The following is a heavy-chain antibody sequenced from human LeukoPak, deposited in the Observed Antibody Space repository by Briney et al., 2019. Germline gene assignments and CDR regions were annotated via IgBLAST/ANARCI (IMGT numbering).Heavy chain of an antibody. J-gene: IGHJ3*02. CDR2: ISSNGGST. CDR1: GFTFSSYA. V-gene: IGHV3-64*01. Sequence: GGSLRLSCAASGFTFSSYAMHWVRQAPGKGLEYVSAISSNGGSTYYANSVKGRFTISRDNSKNTLYLQMGSLRAEDMAVYYCAGGLYGSGSLGDAFDIWGQGTMVTVSS. D-gene: IGHD3-10*01. CDR3: AGGLYGSGSLGDAFDI.